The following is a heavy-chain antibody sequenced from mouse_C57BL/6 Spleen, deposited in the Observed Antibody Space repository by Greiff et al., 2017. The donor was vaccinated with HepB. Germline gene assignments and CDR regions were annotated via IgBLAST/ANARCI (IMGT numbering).Heavy chain of an antibody. CDR1: GYTFTSYW. CDR3: ARLAGTGGTFDY. Sequence: VKLQQPGAELVMPGASVKLSCKASGYTFTSYWMHWVKQRPGQGLEWIGEIDPSDSYTNYNQKFKGKSTLTVDKSSSTAYMQLSSLTSEDSAVYYCARLAGTGGTFDYWGQGTTLTVSS. V-gene: IGHV1-69*01. D-gene: IGHD3-3*01. CDR2: IDPSDSYT. J-gene: IGHJ2*01.